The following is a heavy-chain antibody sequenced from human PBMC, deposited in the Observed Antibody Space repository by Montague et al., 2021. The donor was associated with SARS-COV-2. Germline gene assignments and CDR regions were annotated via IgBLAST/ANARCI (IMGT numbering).Heavy chain of an antibody. Sequence: SETLSLTCTVSGDSISRYYWTWIRQPPGKGLEWIGYIYYSGSTNYNPSLKSRVTISVDTSKNQFSLKLSSVTAADTAVYYCARGVYNRVIFIVSPRYYFDYWGQGNMVAVSA. D-gene: IGHD3-9*01. J-gene: IGHJ4*02. CDR1: GDSISRYY. V-gene: IGHV4-59*08. CDR2: IYYSGST. CDR3: ARGVYNRVIFIVSPRYYFDY.